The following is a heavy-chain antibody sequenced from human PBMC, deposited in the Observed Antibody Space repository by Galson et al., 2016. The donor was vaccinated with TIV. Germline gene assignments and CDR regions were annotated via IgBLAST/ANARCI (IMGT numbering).Heavy chain of an antibody. CDR2: SKNRQKNYLT. CDR3: VMYESGLPN. Sequence: SLRLSCAASGFTFSDHYMDWVRQAPGMGLEWVGRSKNRQKNYLTEYAASVKGTFTISRDDSKMSLFLQIKSLKSDDTAVCYCVMYESGLPNWGQGTLVTVSS. J-gene: IGHJ4*02. V-gene: IGHV3-72*01. D-gene: IGHD2-8*01. CDR1: GFTFSDHY.